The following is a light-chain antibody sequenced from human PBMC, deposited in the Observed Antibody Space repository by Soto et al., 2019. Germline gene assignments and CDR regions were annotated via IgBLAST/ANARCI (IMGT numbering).Light chain of an antibody. CDR1: SSNIGNNY. V-gene: IGLV1-51*01. CDR3: ATWDDSLSAVL. J-gene: IGLJ2*01. Sequence: QSVLTQPPSVSAAPGQKVTICCSGSSSNIGNNYVSWYQQLPGTAPKLLIYDNNRRPSGIPDRFSDSKSGTSATLGITGLQTGDEADYFCATWDDSLSAVLFGGGTKLTVL. CDR2: DNN.